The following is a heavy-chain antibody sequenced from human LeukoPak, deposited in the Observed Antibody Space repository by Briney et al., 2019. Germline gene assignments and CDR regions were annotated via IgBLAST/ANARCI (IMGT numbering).Heavy chain of an antibody. Sequence: GESLQISCKGSGYSFTSYWIGWVRQMPGKGLEWMGIIYPGDSDTRYSPSFQGQVTISADKSISTAYLQWSSLKASDTAMYYCARHGIAAATTLYGMDVWGQGTTVTVSS. J-gene: IGHJ6*02. D-gene: IGHD6-13*01. CDR3: ARHGIAAATTLYGMDV. V-gene: IGHV5-51*01. CDR1: GYSFTSYW. CDR2: IYPGDSDT.